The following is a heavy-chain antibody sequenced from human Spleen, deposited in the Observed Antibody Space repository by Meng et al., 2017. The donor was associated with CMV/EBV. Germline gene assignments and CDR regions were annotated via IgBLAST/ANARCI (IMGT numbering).Heavy chain of an antibody. Sequence: QGQLRSWGPGLLKPPGALSLTVAVYGGSFSGYYWSWIRQPPGKGLEWIGEINHGGSTNYNPSLKSRVTISVDTSKNQFSLKLSSVTAADTAVYYCARQFGGYNSIRILDYWGQGTLVTVSS. J-gene: IGHJ4*02. D-gene: IGHD5-24*01. CDR3: ARQFGGYNSIRILDY. CDR2: INHGGST. CDR1: GGSFSGYY. V-gene: IGHV4-34*01.